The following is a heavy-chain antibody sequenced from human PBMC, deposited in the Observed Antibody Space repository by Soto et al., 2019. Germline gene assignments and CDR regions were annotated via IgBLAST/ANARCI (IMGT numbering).Heavy chain of an antibody. J-gene: IGHJ6*02. Sequence: SETLSLTCTVSGGSISSYYWSWIRQPPGKGLEWIGYIYYSGSTNYNPSLKSRVTISVDTSKNQFSLKLSSVTAADTAVYYCARDYKIYDYYYYGMDVWGQGTTVTVSS. CDR2: IYYSGST. V-gene: IGHV4-59*01. CDR3: ARDYKIYDYYYYGMDV. CDR1: GGSISSYY. D-gene: IGHD3-10*01.